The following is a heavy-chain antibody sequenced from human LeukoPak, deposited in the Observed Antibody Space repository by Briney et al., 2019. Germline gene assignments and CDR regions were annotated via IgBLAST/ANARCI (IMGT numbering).Heavy chain of an antibody. J-gene: IGHJ6*04. D-gene: IGHD3-10*01. CDR1: GYTFTNYY. V-gene: IGHV1-46*01. Sequence: ASVTVSFKASGYTFTNYYMHGVRQAPGQGGEWMEIINPSGGSTSYAQKFQGRVTMTRDTSTTTVYMELSSLRSEDTAVYYCARSFVDPGPCGMDVWGKRTTVTVSS. CDR3: ARSFVDPGPCGMDV. CDR2: INPSGGST.